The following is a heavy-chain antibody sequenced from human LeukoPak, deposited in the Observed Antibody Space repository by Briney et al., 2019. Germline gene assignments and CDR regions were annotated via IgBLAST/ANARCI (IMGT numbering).Heavy chain of an antibody. CDR3: AKVSGFGGTHLDY. V-gene: IGHV3-23*01. CDR1: GFTFSSYA. J-gene: IGHJ4*02. D-gene: IGHD3-10*01. CDR2: ISGSGGST. Sequence: GGPLRLSCAASGFTFSSYAMSWVRQAPGKGLEWVSAISGSGGSTYYADSVKGRFTISRDNSKNTLYLQMNSLRAEDTAVYYCAKVSGFGGTHLDYWGQGTLVTVSS.